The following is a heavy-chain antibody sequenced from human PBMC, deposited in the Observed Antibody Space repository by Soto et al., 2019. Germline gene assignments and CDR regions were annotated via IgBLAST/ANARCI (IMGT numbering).Heavy chain of an antibody. CDR1: GFTFSSYG. CDR3: AKTERSSGWYYFDS. V-gene: IGHV3-30*18. Sequence: QVQLVESGGGVVQPGRSLRLSCAASGFTFSSYGMHWVRQAPGKGLEWVAVISYDGSNKYYADSVKGRFTISRDNSKNTVYLQMNSLRAEDTAVHYCAKTERSSGWYYFDSWGQGTLVTVSS. D-gene: IGHD6-19*01. CDR2: ISYDGSNK. J-gene: IGHJ4*02.